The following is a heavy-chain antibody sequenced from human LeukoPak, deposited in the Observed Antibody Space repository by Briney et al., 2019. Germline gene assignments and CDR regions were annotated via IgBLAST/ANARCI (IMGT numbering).Heavy chain of an antibody. J-gene: IGHJ3*02. CDR1: GFTFSSYA. CDR2: ISGSGGST. Sequence: GGSLRLSCAASGFTFSSYAMSWVRQAPGKGLEWVSAISGSGGSTYYADSVKGRFTISRDNSKNTLYLQMNSLRAEDTAVYYCAEHRRAPTYYYDSSGYPDAFDIWGQGTMVTVSS. D-gene: IGHD3-22*01. CDR3: AEHRRAPTYYYDSSGYPDAFDI. V-gene: IGHV3-23*01.